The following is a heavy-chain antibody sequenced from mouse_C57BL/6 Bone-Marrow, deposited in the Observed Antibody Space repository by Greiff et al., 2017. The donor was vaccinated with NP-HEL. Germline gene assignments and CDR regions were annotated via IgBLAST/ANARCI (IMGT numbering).Heavy chain of an antibody. Sequence: EVQVVESGGGLVQSGRSLRLSCATSGFTFSDFYMAWVRQAPGKGLEWIAASRNKANDYTTEYSASVKGRFIVSRDTSQSILYLQMNALRAEDTAIYYCARAYGNYFDYWGQGTTLTVSS. V-gene: IGHV7-1*01. J-gene: IGHJ2*01. CDR2: SRNKANDYTT. D-gene: IGHD2-1*01. CDR3: ARAYGNYFDY. CDR1: GFTFSDFY.